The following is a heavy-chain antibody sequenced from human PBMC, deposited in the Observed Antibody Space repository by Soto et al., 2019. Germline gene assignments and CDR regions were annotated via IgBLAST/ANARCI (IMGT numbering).Heavy chain of an antibody. CDR1: GGTFSTYV. CDR2: VIPIFGTP. D-gene: IGHD2-2*01. CDR3: ARSQCGSSSLDIYYYYYYGMDV. Sequence: QVQLVQSGAEVKKPGSSVKVSCKAPGGTFSTYVISWVRQAPGQGLEWMGGVIPIFGTPKYAQKFQGRVTITADESTSTGYTELRSLRSEDTAVYYCARSQCGSSSLDIYYYYYYGMDVWVQGTTVTVSS. J-gene: IGHJ6*02. V-gene: IGHV1-69*01.